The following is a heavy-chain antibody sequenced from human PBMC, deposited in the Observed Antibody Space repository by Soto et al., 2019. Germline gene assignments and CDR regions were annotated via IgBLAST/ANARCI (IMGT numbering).Heavy chain of an antibody. V-gene: IGHV3-33*01. Sequence: QVQLVESGGGVVQPGRSLRLSCAASGVTFSSYGMHWVRQAPGKGLEWVAVIWYDGSNKYYADSVKGRFTISRDNSKNALYLQMTSLRAEDTAVYYCARADSLGSHYYYGMDVWGQGTTVTVSS. J-gene: IGHJ6*02. CDR2: IWYDGSNK. D-gene: IGHD3-22*01. CDR3: ARADSLGSHYYYGMDV. CDR1: GVTFSSYG.